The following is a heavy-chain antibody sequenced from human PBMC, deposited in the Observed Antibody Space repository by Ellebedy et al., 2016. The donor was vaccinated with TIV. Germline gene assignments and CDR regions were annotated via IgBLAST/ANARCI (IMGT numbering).Heavy chain of an antibody. CDR1: GFIFSHHA. V-gene: IGHV3-64D*09. CDR2: ISSNGYSK. J-gene: IGHJ4*02. D-gene: IGHD3-9*01. Sequence: GESLKISCSASGFIFSHHAIHWVRRAPGKGPEYVSGISSNGYSKHYGHSVRGRFAVSRDNSKNTLYLQMNSLRTDDSAVYYCVKDQFYDVLTGYPFDYWGQGTLVTVAS. CDR3: VKDQFYDVLTGYPFDY.